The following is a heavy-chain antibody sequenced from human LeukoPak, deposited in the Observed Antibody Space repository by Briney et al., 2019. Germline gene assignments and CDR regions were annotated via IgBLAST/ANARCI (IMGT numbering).Heavy chain of an antibody. J-gene: IGHJ5*02. CDR3: ARARYPGIAAAGVNWFDP. D-gene: IGHD6-13*01. CDR1: GGSISSYY. Sequence: KPSETLSLTCTVSGGSISSYYRSWIRQPAGKGLEWIGRIYTSGSTNYNPSLKSRVTMSVDTSKNQFSLKLSSVTAADTAVYYCARARYPGIAAAGVNWFDPWGQGTLVTVSS. CDR2: IYTSGST. V-gene: IGHV4-4*07.